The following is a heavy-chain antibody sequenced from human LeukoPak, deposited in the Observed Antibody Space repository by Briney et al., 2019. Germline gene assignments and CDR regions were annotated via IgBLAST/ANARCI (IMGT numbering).Heavy chain of an antibody. Sequence: GGSLRLSCAASGFTFSSYGIHWVRQAPGKGLEWVTFIRHDGTNQHYGDSVKGRFTISRDNLKNTVFLQMNRVRAEDTAVYFCARSRNVRTFDYWGQGTLVTVSS. V-gene: IGHV3-30*02. CDR1: GFTFSSYG. CDR3: ARSRNVRTFDY. J-gene: IGHJ4*02. CDR2: IRHDGTNQ.